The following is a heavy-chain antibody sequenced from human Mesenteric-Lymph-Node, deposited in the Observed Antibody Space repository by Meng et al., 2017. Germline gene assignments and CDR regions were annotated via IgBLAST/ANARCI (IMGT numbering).Heavy chain of an antibody. V-gene: IGHV5-51*01. CDR1: GYTFANYW. CDR3: ARRHPPTSKYSSSWSYAFDI. Sequence: GESLKISCKASGYTFANYWVGWVRQMPGKGLEFMGIIYPGDSGIRYSPSFQGQVTISADKSISTAYLQWSSLKASDTAMYYCARRHPPTSKYSSSWSYAFDIWGQGTMVTVSS. D-gene: IGHD6-13*01. J-gene: IGHJ3*02. CDR2: IYPGDSGI.